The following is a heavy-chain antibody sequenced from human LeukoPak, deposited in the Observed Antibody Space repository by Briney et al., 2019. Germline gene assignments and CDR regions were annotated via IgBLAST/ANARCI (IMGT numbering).Heavy chain of an antibody. CDR2: IGSGSVTI. Sequence: PGGSLRLSCAASGFTFSTYSMNWVRQVPGKGLERVSYIGSGSVTIYYADSVKGRFTISRDNAKNSLYLQMNSLRAEDTAVYYCARTRGYGDYSTDYWGQGTLVTVSS. J-gene: IGHJ4*02. V-gene: IGHV3-48*01. D-gene: IGHD4-17*01. CDR3: ARTRGYGDYSTDY. CDR1: GFTFSTYS.